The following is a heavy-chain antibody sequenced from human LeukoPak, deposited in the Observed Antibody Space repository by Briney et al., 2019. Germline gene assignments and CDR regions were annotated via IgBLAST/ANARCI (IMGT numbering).Heavy chain of an antibody. CDR2: ISSSGGST. V-gene: IGHV3-23*01. Sequence: GGSLRLSCAASGFTFSSYAMSWIRQAPGKGLEWVSAISSSGGSTYYADSVKGRFTISRDNSKNTLYLQMNSLRAEDTAVYYCAKDTRYSGSYYFVFDYWGQGTLVTVSS. J-gene: IGHJ4*02. D-gene: IGHD1-26*01. CDR1: GFTFSSYA. CDR3: AKDTRYSGSYYFVFDY.